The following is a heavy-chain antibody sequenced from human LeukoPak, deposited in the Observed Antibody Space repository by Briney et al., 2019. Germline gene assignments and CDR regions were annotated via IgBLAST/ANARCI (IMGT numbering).Heavy chain of an antibody. CDR2: INANSGGT. CDR1: GYTFIGYH. CDR3: ARGYDYIWGSYRP. D-gene: IGHD3-16*02. V-gene: IGHV1-2*02. J-gene: IGHJ5*02. Sequence: ASVKVSCKASGYTFIGYHIHWVRQAPGQGLEWMGWINANSGGTNYAQKFQGRVTMTRDTSISTAYMELSRLTSDDTAVHYCARGYDYIWGSYRPWGQGTLVTVSS.